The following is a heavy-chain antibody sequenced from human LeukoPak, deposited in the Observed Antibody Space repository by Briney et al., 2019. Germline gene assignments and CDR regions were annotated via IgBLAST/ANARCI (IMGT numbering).Heavy chain of an antibody. Sequence: GASVKVSCKASGYTFTGYYMHWVRQAPGQGLEWMGWINPNSGGTNYAQKFQGRVTMTRDTSISTAYMELSRLRSDDTAVYYCARDLGASTSGGIAAAGTCWFDPWGQGTLVTVS. J-gene: IGHJ5*02. D-gene: IGHD6-13*01. CDR3: ARDLGASTSGGIAAAGTCWFDP. CDR2: INPNSGGT. V-gene: IGHV1-2*02. CDR1: GYTFTGYY.